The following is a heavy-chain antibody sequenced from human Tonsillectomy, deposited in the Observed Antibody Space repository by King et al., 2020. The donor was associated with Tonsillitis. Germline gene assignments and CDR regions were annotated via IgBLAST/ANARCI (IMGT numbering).Heavy chain of an antibody. Sequence: QLVQSGAEVKKPGSSVKVSCKASGGTFSSYAISWVRQAPGQGLEWMGGIIPIFGTANYAQKFQGRVTITADESTSTAYMELSRLRSEDTAVYYWAGGSGSYYERARAFDIWGQGTMVTVSS. CDR3: AGGSGSYYERARAFDI. J-gene: IGHJ3*02. D-gene: IGHD3-10*01. V-gene: IGHV1-69*01. CDR2: IIPIFGTA. CDR1: GGTFSSYA.